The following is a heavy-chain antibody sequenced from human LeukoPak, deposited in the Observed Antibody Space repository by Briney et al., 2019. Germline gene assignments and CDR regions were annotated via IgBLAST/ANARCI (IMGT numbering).Heavy chain of an antibody. Sequence: SETLSLTCTVSGYSISSGYYWSWIRQPAGKGLEWIGRIYTSGSTNYNPSLKSRVTISVDTSKNQFSLKLSSVTAADTAVYYCARDIGILGRGWLAYFDCWGQGTLVTVSS. V-gene: IGHV4-61*02. CDR3: ARDIGILGRGWLAYFDC. D-gene: IGHD6-19*01. CDR1: GYSISSGYY. J-gene: IGHJ4*02. CDR2: IYTSGST.